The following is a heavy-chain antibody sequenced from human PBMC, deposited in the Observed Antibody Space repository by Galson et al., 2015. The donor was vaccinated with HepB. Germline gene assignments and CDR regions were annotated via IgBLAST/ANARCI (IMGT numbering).Heavy chain of an antibody. Sequence: SVKVSCKASGYTFTSYGISWVRQAPGQGLEWMGWISAYNGNTNYAQKLQGRVTMTTDTSTSTAYMELRSLRSDDTAVYYCAREGYCSSTSCYPRVYYYYDMDVWGQGTTVTVSS. CDR2: ISAYNGNT. D-gene: IGHD2-2*01. J-gene: IGHJ6*02. V-gene: IGHV1-18*04. CDR1: GYTFTSYG. CDR3: AREGYCSSTSCYPRVYYYYDMDV.